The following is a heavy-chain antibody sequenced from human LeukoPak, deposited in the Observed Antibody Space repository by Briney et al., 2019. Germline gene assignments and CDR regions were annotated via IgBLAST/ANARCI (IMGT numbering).Heavy chain of an antibody. D-gene: IGHD5-18*01. Sequence: GTSVKVSCKASGYTFTGYYLHCVRQAPGQGLEWMGWINPNSGGTSYAQKFQDRVTMTRDTSTSTAYMELRRLRSDDTAVYYCTRDPGDTAMAKYYFDYWGQGTLVTVSS. CDR1: GYTFTGYY. J-gene: IGHJ4*02. CDR3: TRDPGDTAMAKYYFDY. V-gene: IGHV1-2*02. CDR2: INPNSGGT.